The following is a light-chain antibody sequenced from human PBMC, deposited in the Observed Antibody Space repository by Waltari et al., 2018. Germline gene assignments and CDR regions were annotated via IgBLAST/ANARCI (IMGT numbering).Light chain of an antibody. J-gene: IGKJ5*01. V-gene: IGKV3-15*01. CDR1: QTVGYN. CDR3: TPHPLWTPLT. CDR2: ATS. Sequence: EIVMTQSPATLSLSPGDTATLSCRASQTVGYNLAWYQQKPGQTPRLVIYATSHNATGHHDRVSGAGHGADCTLTNRTLQYEDCQAHHCTPHPLWTPLTVGRGPRLEI.